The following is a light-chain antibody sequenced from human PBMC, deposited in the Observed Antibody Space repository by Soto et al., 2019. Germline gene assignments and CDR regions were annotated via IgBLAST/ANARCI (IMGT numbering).Light chain of an antibody. CDR2: GAS. J-gene: IGKJ1*01. CDR3: QQYNNWPWT. V-gene: IGKV3-15*01. Sequence: EIVMTQSPATLSVSPGGRATLYCRASQSISDTLAWYQQKPGQAPRLLIHGASTRATGFPARFSGSGSGTYFTLTISSLQSEDFAVYYCQQYNNWPWTFGQGTKVDI. CDR1: QSISDT.